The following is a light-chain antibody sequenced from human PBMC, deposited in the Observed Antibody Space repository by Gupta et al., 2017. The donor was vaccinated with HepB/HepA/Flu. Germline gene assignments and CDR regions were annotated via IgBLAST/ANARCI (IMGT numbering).Light chain of an antibody. J-gene: IGKJ2*01. CDR2: GAS. CDR1: QSVSSSY. CDR3: QQYGSSPYT. Sequence: EIVLTQSPGTLSLSPGERATLSCRASQSVSSSYLAWYQQKPGQAPRLLIYGASSRATGIPDRFSGSGSGTDCTLTISRLEPEDWAVYYCQQYGSSPYTCGQGTKLEIK. V-gene: IGKV3-20*01.